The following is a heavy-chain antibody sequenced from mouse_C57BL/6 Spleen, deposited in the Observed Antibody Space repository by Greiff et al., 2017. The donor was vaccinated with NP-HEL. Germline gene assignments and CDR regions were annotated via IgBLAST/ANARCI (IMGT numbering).Heavy chain of an antibody. D-gene: IGHD2-2*01. CDR2: ISSGGSYT. Sequence: EVKLVESGGDLVKPGGSLKLSCAASGFTFSSYGMSWVRQTPDKRLEWVATISSGGSYTYYPDSVKGRFTISRDNAKNTLYLQMSSLKSEDTAMYYCARQFGGYETWFAYWGQGTLVTVSA. CDR3: ARQFGGYETWFAY. J-gene: IGHJ3*01. CDR1: GFTFSSYG. V-gene: IGHV5-6*01.